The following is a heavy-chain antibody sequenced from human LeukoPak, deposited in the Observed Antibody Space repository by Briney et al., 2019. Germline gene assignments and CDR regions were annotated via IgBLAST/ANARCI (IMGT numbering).Heavy chain of an antibody. Sequence: PGGSLRLSCAASGFTFSSYAMSWVRQAPGKGLEWVSAISGSGGSTYYADSVKGRFTISRDNSKNTLYLQMNSLRAEDTAVYYCAKVAKYCTNGVCYSRIGGEYYFDYWGQGTLVTVSS. J-gene: IGHJ4*02. CDR2: ISGSGGST. V-gene: IGHV3-23*01. CDR3: AKVAKYCTNGVCYSRIGGEYYFDY. D-gene: IGHD2-8*01. CDR1: GFTFSSYA.